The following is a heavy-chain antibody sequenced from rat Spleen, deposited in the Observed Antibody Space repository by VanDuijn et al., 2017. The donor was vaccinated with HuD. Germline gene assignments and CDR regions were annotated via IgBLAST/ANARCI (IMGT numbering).Heavy chain of an antibody. CDR3: ARVGTRVSRFAY. Sequence: EVQLVESGGGLVQPGRSLKLSCAASGFTLSDYVMHWIRQAPTKGLEWVTSISPSGATTNYRDSVKGRFTISRDNARGTLYLQMDRLRSEDTATYYCARVGTRVSRFAYWGQGTLVTVSS. CDR1: GFTLSDYV. CDR2: ISPSGATT. J-gene: IGHJ3*01. V-gene: IGHV5-19*01. D-gene: IGHD1-4*01.